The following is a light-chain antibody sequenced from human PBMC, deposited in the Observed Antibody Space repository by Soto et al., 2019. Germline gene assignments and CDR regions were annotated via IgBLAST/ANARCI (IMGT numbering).Light chain of an antibody. V-gene: IGKV3-15*01. CDR3: QQYNNWPRT. CDR2: GAS. Sequence: EIVMTQSPATLSVSPGERATLSCRASQSVSSNLAWYQQKPGQAPRLLIYGASTRATGIPARFSGSESGTKFTLTISSLQSEDFAVDYCQQYNNWPRTFGQGTKV. J-gene: IGKJ1*01. CDR1: QSVSSN.